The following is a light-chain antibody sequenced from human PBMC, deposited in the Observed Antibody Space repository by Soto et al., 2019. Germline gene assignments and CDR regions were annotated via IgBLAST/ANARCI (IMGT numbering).Light chain of an antibody. CDR1: QSISSW. CDR3: QQYNSFST. V-gene: IGKV1-5*03. CDR2: KAS. J-gene: IGKJ1*01. Sequence: DIQMTQSPSTLSASVGDRVTITCRASQSISSWLAWYQQQPGKAPKLLIYKASSLQRGVPSRFSCCGSGTAVTLTNSSVQPDDFASYYCQQYNSFSTFGQGTKVEIK.